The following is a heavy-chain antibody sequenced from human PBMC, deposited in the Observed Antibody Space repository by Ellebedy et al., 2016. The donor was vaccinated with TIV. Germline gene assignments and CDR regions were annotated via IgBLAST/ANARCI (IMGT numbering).Heavy chain of an antibody. Sequence: SETLSLTCAVYGGSFSGYYWSWIRQPPGKGLEWIGEINHSGSTNYNPSLKSRVTISVDTSKNQFSLKLSSVTAADTAVYYCARSIKGSWYMGWGQGTLVTVSS. CDR3: ARSIKGSWYMG. V-gene: IGHV4-34*01. CDR2: INHSGST. J-gene: IGHJ4*02. CDR1: GGSFSGYY. D-gene: IGHD6-13*01.